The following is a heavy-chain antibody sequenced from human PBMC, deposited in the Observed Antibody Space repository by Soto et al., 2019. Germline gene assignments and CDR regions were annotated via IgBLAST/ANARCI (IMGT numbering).Heavy chain of an antibody. CDR1: GFTFSSYS. CDR3: ARDPLGYCSSTSLCAFDI. V-gene: IGHV3-48*01. CDR2: ISSSSSTI. Sequence: PGGSLRLSCAASGFTFSSYSMNWVRQAPGKGLEWVSYISSSSSTIYYADSVKGRFTISRDSAKNSLYLQMNSLRAEDTAVYYCARDPLGYCSSTSLCAFDIWGQGTMVTVSS. D-gene: IGHD2-2*01. J-gene: IGHJ3*02.